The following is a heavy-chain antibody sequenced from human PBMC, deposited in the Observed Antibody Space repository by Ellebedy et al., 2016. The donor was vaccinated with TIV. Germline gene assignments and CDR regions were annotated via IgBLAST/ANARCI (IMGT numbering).Heavy chain of an antibody. D-gene: IGHD5-24*01. J-gene: IGHJ4*02. CDR2: IYPGDSDT. V-gene: IGHV5-51*01. CDR1: GGSFNRFW. Sequence: GESLKISCKGSGGSFNRFWIGWVRQMPGKGLEWMGIIYPGDSDTRYSPSFQGQVTISADKSISTAYLQWSSLKASDTAMYYCARPEGDGYSPFDYWGQGTLVTVSS. CDR3: ARPEGDGYSPFDY.